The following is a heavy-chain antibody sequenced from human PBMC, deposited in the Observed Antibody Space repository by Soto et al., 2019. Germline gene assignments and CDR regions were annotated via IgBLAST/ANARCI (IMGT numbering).Heavy chain of an antibody. Sequence: ASVKVSCKASGYTFTSYAMHWVRQAPGQRLEWMGWINAGNGNTKYSQKFQGRVTITRDTSASTAYMELSSLRSEDTAVYYCAREGGIAVAGTLYGMDVWSQGTTVTVSS. CDR3: AREGGIAVAGTLYGMDV. V-gene: IGHV1-3*01. J-gene: IGHJ6*02. CDR1: GYTFTSYA. D-gene: IGHD6-19*01. CDR2: INAGNGNT.